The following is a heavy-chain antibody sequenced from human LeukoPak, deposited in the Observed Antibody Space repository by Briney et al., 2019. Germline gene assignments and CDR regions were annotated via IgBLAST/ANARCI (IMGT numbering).Heavy chain of an antibody. CDR1: GGSISSYY. D-gene: IGHD6-13*01. J-gene: IGHJ4*02. Sequence: SETLSLTCTVSGGSISSYYWSWIRQPPGKGLEWIGYIYYSGSTNYNPSLKSRVTISVDTSKNQFSLKLSSVAAADTAVYYCARGGQQLVFDYWGQGTLVTVSS. CDR3: ARGGQQLVFDY. CDR2: IYYSGST. V-gene: IGHV4-59*01.